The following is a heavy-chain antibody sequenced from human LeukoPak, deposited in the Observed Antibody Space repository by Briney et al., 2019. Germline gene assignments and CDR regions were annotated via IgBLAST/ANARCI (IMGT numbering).Heavy chain of an antibody. V-gene: IGHV4-34*01. CDR2: INHSGST. J-gene: IGHJ4*02. Sequence: SETLSLTCAVSGGSLSGYYWTWIRQPPGKGLEWIGEINHSGSTNYNPSLKSRVTISLDTSKDQFSLTLSSVTATDTAVYYCARILWFGESDYYDSSAYFDYWGQGTLATVSS. CDR1: GGSLSGYY. CDR3: ARILWFGESDYYDSSAYFDY. D-gene: IGHD3-22*01.